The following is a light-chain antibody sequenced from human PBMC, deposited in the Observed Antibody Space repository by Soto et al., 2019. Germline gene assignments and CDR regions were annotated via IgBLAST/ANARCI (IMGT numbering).Light chain of an antibody. V-gene: IGKV3-20*01. CDR3: QQFGSSSWT. Sequence: ESVLTQSPGTLSLSPGEKATLSCRASQSVSSSYLAWYQQKPGQAPRLLISGASSRATGIPDRFSGSGSGTDVTLTVSRLEPEDFAVYYCQQFGSSSWTFGQGTKVEIK. CDR2: GAS. J-gene: IGKJ1*01. CDR1: QSVSSSY.